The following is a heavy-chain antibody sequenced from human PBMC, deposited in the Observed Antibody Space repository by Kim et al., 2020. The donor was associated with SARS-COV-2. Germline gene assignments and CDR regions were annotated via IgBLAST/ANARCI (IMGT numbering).Heavy chain of an antibody. V-gene: IGHV1-3*01. CDR1: GYTFTSYA. D-gene: IGHD3-10*01. Sequence: ASVKVSCKASGYTFTSYAMHWVRQAPGQRLEWMGWINAGNGNTKYSQKFQGRVTITRDTSASTAYMELSSLRSEDTAVYYCAREWGYYGSGRGYFQHWGQGTLVTVSS. CDR3: AREWGYYGSGRGYFQH. CDR2: INAGNGNT. J-gene: IGHJ1*01.